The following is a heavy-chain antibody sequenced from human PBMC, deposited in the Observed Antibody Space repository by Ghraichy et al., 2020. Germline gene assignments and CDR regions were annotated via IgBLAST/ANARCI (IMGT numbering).Heavy chain of an antibody. CDR2: ISNNAGAI. J-gene: IGHJ4*02. Sequence: GGSLRLSCVASGFNFDTFSLNWVRQAPGKGLEWISFISNNAGAIQYADSVKGRFTISRDNAKNSLYLQMNSLRDEDTAVYYCARDRGGSYSEIDYWGQGTLVTVSS. V-gene: IGHV3-48*02. CDR3: ARDRGGSYSEIDY. CDR1: GFNFDTFS. D-gene: IGHD1-26*01.